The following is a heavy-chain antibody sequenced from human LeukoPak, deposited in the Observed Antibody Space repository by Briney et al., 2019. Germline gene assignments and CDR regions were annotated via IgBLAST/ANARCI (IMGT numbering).Heavy chain of an antibody. Sequence: GGSLRLSCAASGFTFSDYYMSWIRQAPGKGLEWVSYISSSGSIIYYADSVKGRFTISRGDAKNSLYLQMNSLRAEDTAVYYCARGRTSRYYYYGMDVWGQGTTVTVSS. CDR1: GFTFSDYY. D-gene: IGHD2-2*01. CDR2: ISSSGSII. V-gene: IGHV3-11*04. J-gene: IGHJ6*02. CDR3: ARGRTSRYYYYGMDV.